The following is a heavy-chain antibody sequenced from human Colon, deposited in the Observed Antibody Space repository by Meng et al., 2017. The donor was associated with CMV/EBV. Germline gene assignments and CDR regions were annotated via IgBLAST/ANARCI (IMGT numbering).Heavy chain of an antibody. V-gene: IGHV3-21*06. CDR1: GFTFTSAW. J-gene: IGHJ4*02. CDR2: ISSSSSHI. D-gene: IGHD1-26*01. CDR3: AREGGAKRFDS. Sequence: EGQVVESGGGLLKPGGSLRLSCIASGFTFTSAWMSWVRQAPGKGLEWVSSISSSSSHIYYADSVKGRFTISRDNAKNSLYLQMNSLRVEDTAVYYCAREGGAKRFDSWGQGTLVTVSS.